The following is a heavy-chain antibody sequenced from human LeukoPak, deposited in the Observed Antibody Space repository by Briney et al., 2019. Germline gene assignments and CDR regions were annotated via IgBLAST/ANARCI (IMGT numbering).Heavy chain of an antibody. CDR2: ITGSGRRS. CDR1: GFTFSSYA. V-gene: IGHV3-23*01. Sequence: GGSLRLSCAPSGFTFSSYAMRCARQAPGKGLEWVAGITGSGRRSYYEHYVRGRFTISRDDSNNPVYLQMNSLRAEDTAVYHCAKDYSILVVTAIADYWGQGTLVTVSS. D-gene: IGHD2-21*02. J-gene: IGHJ4*02. CDR3: AKDYSILVVTAIADY.